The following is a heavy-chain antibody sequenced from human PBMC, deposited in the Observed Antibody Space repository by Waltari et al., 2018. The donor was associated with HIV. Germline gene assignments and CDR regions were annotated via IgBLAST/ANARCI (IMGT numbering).Heavy chain of an antibody. J-gene: IGHJ4*02. V-gene: IGHV4-59*08. CDR1: GDPMTGYH. CDR3: ARLRGDRTAVIDY. CDR2: IYYSGKT. Sequence: QVQLQESGPGLVKPSETLSLTCSVSGDPMTGYHWIWIRQPPGKGLESIGYIYYSGKTNYNPSLRSGVDISVDTSMSQFYLKLNSVTAADTAVYFCARLRGDRTAVIDYWGQGTLVTVSS. D-gene: IGHD2-21*02.